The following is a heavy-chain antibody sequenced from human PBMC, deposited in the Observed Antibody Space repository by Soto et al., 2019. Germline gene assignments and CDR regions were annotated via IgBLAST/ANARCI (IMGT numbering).Heavy chain of an antibody. CDR1: GFTFSSYA. J-gene: IGHJ6*04. CDR2: ISGSGGST. CDR3: AKDLGRGLRSQYYGMDV. D-gene: IGHD5-12*01. Sequence: GGSLRLSCAASGFTFSSYAMSWVRQAPGKGLEWVSAISGSGGSTYYADSVKGRFTISRDNSKNTLYLEMNSLRAEDTAVYYCAKDLGRGLRSQYYGMDVWGKGTTVTVSS. V-gene: IGHV3-23*01.